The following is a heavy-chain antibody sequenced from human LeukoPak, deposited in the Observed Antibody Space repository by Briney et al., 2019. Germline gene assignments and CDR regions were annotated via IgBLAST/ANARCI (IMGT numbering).Heavy chain of an antibody. V-gene: IGHV3-23*01. CDR2: ITYSGDNT. D-gene: IGHD3-22*01. J-gene: IGHJ4*02. CDR3: ARVWSSGYTKDY. CDR1: GFTVGSHA. Sequence: PGGSLRLSCAASGFTVGSHAMTWVRQAPGKGLEWVSGITYSGDNTYYAGSVKGRFTISRDNAKNSVYLQMNSLRAEDTAVYYCARVWSSGYTKDYWGQGTLVTVSS.